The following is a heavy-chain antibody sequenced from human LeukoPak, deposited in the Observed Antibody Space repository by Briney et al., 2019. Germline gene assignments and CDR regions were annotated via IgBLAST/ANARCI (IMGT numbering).Heavy chain of an antibody. CDR3: ARVQPPQAAAGTFDY. V-gene: IGHV4-4*02. CDR1: GGSISSSNW. CDR2: IYHSGST. Sequence: PSETLSLTCAVSGGSISSSNWWSWVRQPPGKGLEWVGEIYHSGSTNYNPSLKSRVTISVDKSKNQFSLKLSSVTAADTAVYYCARVQPPQAAAGTFDYWGQGTLVTVSS. J-gene: IGHJ4*02. D-gene: IGHD6-13*01.